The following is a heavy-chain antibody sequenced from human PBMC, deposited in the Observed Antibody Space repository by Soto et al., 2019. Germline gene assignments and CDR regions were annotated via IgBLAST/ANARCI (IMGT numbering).Heavy chain of an antibody. V-gene: IGHV5-51*01. CDR1: GYSFSNYW. CDR3: ARHETASLYHYCGMDV. Sequence: GESLKISCKGSGYSFSNYWINWVRQMPGKGLEWMGIIYPGDSDTKYSPSFQGQVTISADKSISTAYLQWSSLKASDTAIYYCARHETASLYHYCGMDVWGQGTTVTVSS. J-gene: IGHJ6*02. CDR2: IYPGDSDT. D-gene: IGHD5-18*01.